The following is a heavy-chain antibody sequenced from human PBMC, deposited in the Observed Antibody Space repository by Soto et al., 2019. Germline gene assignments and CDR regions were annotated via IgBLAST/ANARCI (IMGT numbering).Heavy chain of an antibody. Sequence: GGSLRLSCAASGFIVSSNYMTWVRQAPGKGLEWVSLLYNGGATHYAASVKGRFTISSHSSQNTMFLQMNSLRTEDTATYYCLRGRYGSQIHWGQGTKVTVSS. CDR1: GFIVSSNY. CDR2: LYNGGAT. CDR3: LRGRYGSQIH. D-gene: IGHD3-10*01. J-gene: IGHJ4*02. V-gene: IGHV3-53*04.